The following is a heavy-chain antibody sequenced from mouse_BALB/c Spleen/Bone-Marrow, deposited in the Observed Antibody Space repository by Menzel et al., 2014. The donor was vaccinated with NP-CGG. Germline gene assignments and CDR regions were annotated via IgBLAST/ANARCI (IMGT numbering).Heavy chain of an antibody. CDR2: IDPENGNT. CDR1: GFNIKDYY. V-gene: IGHV14-1*02. J-gene: IGHJ4*01. Sequence: VQLQQSGAEIVRPGALVKLSCKASGFNIKDYYMQWVKQRPEQGLEWIGRIDPENGNTIYDPKFQGKASITADTSSNTVYLQLSSLTSEDTAVYYCARSDGYAMNYWGQGTSVTVSS. CDR3: ARSDGYAMNY.